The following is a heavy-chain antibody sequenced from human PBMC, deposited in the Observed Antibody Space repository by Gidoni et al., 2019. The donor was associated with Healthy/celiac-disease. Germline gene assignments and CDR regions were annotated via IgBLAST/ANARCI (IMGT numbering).Heavy chain of an antibody. CDR3: TTAFVGGSGSYYQAIDY. Sequence: EVLLVQSGGGLVKPRGSLRLSCAASAFTFSTAWMRWWRRAPGKGLEWVGRIKSKSDGGRTDYAAPVKGRFTISRDESKNTLYLQMNSLKTEDTAVYYCTTAFVGGSGSYYQAIDYWGQGTLVTVSS. CDR1: AFTFSTAW. D-gene: IGHD3-10*01. CDR2: IKSKSDGGRT. V-gene: IGHV3-15*01. J-gene: IGHJ4*02.